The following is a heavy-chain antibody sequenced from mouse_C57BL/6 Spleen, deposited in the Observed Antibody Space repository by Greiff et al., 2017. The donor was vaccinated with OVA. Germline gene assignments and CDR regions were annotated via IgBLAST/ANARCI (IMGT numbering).Heavy chain of an antibody. CDR2: IDPNSGGT. CDR3: ARDSSFLFAY. V-gene: IGHV1-72*01. Sequence: QVQLQQPGAELVKPGASVKLSCKASGYTFTSYWMHWVKQRPGRGLEWMGRIDPNSGGTKYNEKFKSKATLTVDKPSSTAYMQLSSLTSEDSAVYYCARDSSFLFAYWGQGTLVTVSA. CDR1: GYTFTSYW. J-gene: IGHJ3*01. D-gene: IGHD1-1*01.